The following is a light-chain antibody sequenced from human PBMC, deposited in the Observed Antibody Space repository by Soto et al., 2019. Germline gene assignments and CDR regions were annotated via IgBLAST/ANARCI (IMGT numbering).Light chain of an antibody. CDR3: SSYTSRSTYV. J-gene: IGLJ1*01. Sequence: QSALTQPASVSGSPGQSITISCTGTSSDVGGYNYVSWYQQHPGKAPKLMIYDVSNRPSGVSNRFSGSKSGNTASLTISGLQAEDEADYSCSSYTSRSTYVSRPGTKVTVL. V-gene: IGLV2-14*01. CDR1: SSDVGGYNY. CDR2: DVS.